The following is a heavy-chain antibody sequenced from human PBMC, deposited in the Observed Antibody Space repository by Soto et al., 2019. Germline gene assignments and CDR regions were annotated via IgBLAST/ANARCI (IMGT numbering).Heavy chain of an antibody. J-gene: IGHJ4*02. Sequence: EVQLVESGGGLVQPGGSLRLSCAASGFTFSSSWMHWVRQAPGKGLVWVSRINSDGSSTSYADSVKGRFTIPRDNAKNTLYLQMDRLRAEDTAVYYCTNWNYVDYWGQGTLVTVSS. V-gene: IGHV3-74*01. CDR3: TNWNYVDY. CDR2: INSDGSST. CDR1: GFTFSSSW. D-gene: IGHD1-1*01.